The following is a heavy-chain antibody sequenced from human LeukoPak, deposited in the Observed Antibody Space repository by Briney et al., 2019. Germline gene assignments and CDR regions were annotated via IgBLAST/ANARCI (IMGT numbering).Heavy chain of an antibody. Sequence: SETLSLTCTVSGGSVSSGSYYWCWIRQPPGKGLEWIGYIYYSGSTNYNPSLKSRVTISVDTSKNQFSLKLSSVTAADTAVYYCARADYSSYGDAFDIWGQGTMVTVSS. CDR3: ARADYSSYGDAFDI. CDR1: GGSVSSGSYY. D-gene: IGHD4-11*01. V-gene: IGHV4-61*01. J-gene: IGHJ3*02. CDR2: IYYSGST.